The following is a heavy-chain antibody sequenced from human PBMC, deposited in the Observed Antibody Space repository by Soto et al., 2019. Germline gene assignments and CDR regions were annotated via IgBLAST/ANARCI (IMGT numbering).Heavy chain of an antibody. CDR1: GFTLSTYA. V-gene: IGHV3-23*01. J-gene: IGHJ6*02. D-gene: IGHD2-8*02. CDR2: ISGSDGKT. CDR3: TKDWTGNTCPCMDV. Sequence: GGSLRLSCTASGFTLSTYAMTWVRQAPGKGLEWVSTISGSDGKTYYADSVRGRFTISRDDSKDTLYLQMNSLTAEDTATYYCTKDWTGNTCPCMDVWGQGTTVTVSS.